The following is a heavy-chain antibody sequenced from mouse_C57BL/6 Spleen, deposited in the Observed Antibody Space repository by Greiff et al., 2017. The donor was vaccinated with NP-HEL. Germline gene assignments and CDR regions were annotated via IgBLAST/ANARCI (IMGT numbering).Heavy chain of an antibody. CDR2: IYPGDGDT. Sequence: VQLQQSGPELVKPGASVKISCKASGYAFSSSWMNWVKQRPGQGLEWIGRIYPGDGDTNYNGKFKGKATLTADKSSSTAYMQLSSLTSEDSAVYFLEDEYDGAMDYWGQRTSVTVSS. D-gene: IGHD2-4*01. CDR1: GYAFSSSW. CDR3: EDEYDGAMDY. V-gene: IGHV1-82*01. J-gene: IGHJ4*01.